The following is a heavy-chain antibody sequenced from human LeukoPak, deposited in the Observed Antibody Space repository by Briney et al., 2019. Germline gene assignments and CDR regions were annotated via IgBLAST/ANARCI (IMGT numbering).Heavy chain of an antibody. Sequence: SETLSLTCTVSGGSISSSSYYWGWIRQSPGKGLEWIGSIYYSGSTYYNPSLKSRVTISVDTSKNQFSLKLSSVTAADTAVYYCARPSVAYSRWLVPGGLYFDYWGQGTLVTVSS. CDR3: ARPSVAYSRWLVPGGLYFDY. J-gene: IGHJ4*02. D-gene: IGHD6-19*01. V-gene: IGHV4-39*01. CDR2: IYYSGST. CDR1: GGSISSSSYY.